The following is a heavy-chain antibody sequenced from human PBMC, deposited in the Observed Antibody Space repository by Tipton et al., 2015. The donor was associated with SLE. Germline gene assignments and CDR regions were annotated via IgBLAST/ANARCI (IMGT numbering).Heavy chain of an antibody. Sequence: TLSLTCTVSGGSISSYYWSWIRQPPGRGLEWIGYIYYSGSTNYNPSLKSRVTISVDTSKNQISLKLSSVTAADTAVYYCAREYRQLRYFDWFSDDWGQGTLVTVSS. CDR3: AREYRQLRYFDWFSDD. V-gene: IGHV4-59*01. CDR1: GGSISSYY. J-gene: IGHJ4*02. D-gene: IGHD3-9*01. CDR2: IYYSGST.